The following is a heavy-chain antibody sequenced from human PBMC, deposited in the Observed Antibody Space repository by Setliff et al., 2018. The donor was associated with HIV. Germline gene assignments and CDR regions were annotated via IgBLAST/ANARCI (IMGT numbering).Heavy chain of an antibody. V-gene: IGHV7-4-1*02. D-gene: IGHD3-22*01. CDR2: INTNTGNP. Sequence: EASVKVSCKASGYTFTSYALNWVRQAPGQGLEWMGWINTNTGNPTYAQGFTGRFVFSLDTSVTTAYLQISSLKADDTAVYYCARESPMIVVASTTFDYWGQGTLVTVSS. CDR3: ARESPMIVVASTTFDY. CDR1: GYTFTSYA. J-gene: IGHJ4*02.